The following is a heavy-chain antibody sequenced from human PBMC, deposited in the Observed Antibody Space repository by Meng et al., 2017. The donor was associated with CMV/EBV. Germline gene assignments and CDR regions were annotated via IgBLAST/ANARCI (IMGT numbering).Heavy chain of an antibody. J-gene: IGHJ4*02. V-gene: IGHV3-30*04. CDR1: GFTFSSYA. CDR2: ISYDGSNK. Sequence: GESLKISCAASGFTFSSYAMHWVRQAPGKGLEWVAVISYDGSNKYYADSVKGRFTISRDNSKNTLYLQMNSLRAEDTAVYYCAREEGDCWGQGTLVTAPQ. CDR3: AREEGDC.